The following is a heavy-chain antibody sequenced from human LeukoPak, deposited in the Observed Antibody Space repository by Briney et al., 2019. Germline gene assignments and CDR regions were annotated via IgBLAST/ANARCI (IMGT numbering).Heavy chain of an antibody. J-gene: IGHJ4*02. CDR1: GFTFSSYE. CDR2: ISSSGSTI. V-gene: IGHV3-48*03. CDR3: ASSPLYCSSTSCLDY. D-gene: IGHD2-2*01. Sequence: GSLRLSCAASGFTFSSYEMNWVRQAPGKGLEWVSYISSSGSTIYYADSVKGRFTISRDNAKNSLYLQMNSLRAEDTAVYYCASSPLYCSSTSCLDYWGQGTLLTVSS.